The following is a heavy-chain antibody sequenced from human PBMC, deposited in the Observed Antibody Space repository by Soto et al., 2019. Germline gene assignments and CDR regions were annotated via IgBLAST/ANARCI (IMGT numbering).Heavy chain of an antibody. CDR3: SRRGVSGASTGEMDV. Sequence: QVYLVQSGGELKKPGASVKVSCRASGNSFSSYVISWVRQAPGQGLEWMGWISASTGDTNYDQKYQGRFIMTTDTSPGSAYVEVRRPTAASTAFSYGSRRGVSGASTGEMDVWGKGTAVTVSS. CDR1: GNSFSSYV. CDR2: ISASTGDT. V-gene: IGHV1-18*01. D-gene: IGHD2-21*01. J-gene: IGHJ6*01.